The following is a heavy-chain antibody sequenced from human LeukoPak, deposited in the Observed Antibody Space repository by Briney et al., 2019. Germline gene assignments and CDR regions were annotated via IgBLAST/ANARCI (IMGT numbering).Heavy chain of an antibody. CDR1: GDSIITGGYY. D-gene: IGHD4-23*01. V-gene: IGHV4-61*02. CDR3: ARGFSRMTTVVTGSFDY. CDR2: INTSGST. J-gene: IGHJ4*02. Sequence: SETLSLTCTVSGDSIITGGYYWSWIRQTAGKGLEWIGRINTSGSTNYNPSLKSRVTISVDTSKNQFSLNLSSVTAADTAVYYCARGFSRMTTVVTGSFDYWGQGTLVTVSS.